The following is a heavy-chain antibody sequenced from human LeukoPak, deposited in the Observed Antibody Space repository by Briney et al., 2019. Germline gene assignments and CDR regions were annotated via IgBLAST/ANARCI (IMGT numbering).Heavy chain of an antibody. CDR2: IYYSGST. CDR1: GVSISSYY. V-gene: IGHV4-59*01. Sequence: IPSETLSLTCTVSGVSISSYYWSWIRQPPGKGLEWIGYIYYSGSTNYNPSLKSRVTISVDTSKNQFSLKLSSVTAADTAVYYCARLPENWFDPWGQGTLVTVSS. CDR3: ARLPENWFDP. J-gene: IGHJ5*02.